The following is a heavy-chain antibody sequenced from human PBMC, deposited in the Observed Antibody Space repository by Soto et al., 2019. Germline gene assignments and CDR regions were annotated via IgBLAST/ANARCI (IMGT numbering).Heavy chain of an antibody. CDR1: GGSISSGDYY. CDR3: ARAMAAASTGDY. V-gene: IGHV4-30-4*01. Sequence: SETLSLTCTVSGGSISSGDYYWSWIRQPPGKGLEWIGYIYYSGSTYYNPSLKSRVTISVDTSKNQFSLKLSSVTAADTAVYYCARAMAAASTGDYCSQGTLVTVSS. D-gene: IGHD6-13*01. CDR2: IYYSGST. J-gene: IGHJ4*02.